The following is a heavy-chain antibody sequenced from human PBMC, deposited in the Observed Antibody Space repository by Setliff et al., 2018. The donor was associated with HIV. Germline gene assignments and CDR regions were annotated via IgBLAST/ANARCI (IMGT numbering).Heavy chain of an antibody. CDR2: IDSDGSST. Sequence: PGGSLRLSCAASGFTFSSYWMHWVRQAPGKGLVWVSRIDSDGSSTSSADSVKGRFTISRDNAKNTLYLQMNSLRAEDSAVYYCARATYYYDSSGSHLPLDYWGQGTLVTVSS. D-gene: IGHD3-22*01. J-gene: IGHJ4*02. CDR1: GFTFSSYW. V-gene: IGHV3-74*01. CDR3: ARATYYYDSSGSHLPLDY.